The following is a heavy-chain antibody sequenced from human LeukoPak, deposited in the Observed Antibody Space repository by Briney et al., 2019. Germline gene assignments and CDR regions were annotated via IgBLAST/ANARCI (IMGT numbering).Heavy chain of an antibody. CDR3: ASGYYYDSSGYPRGWYYYYYMDV. Sequence: SETLSLTCTVSGGSISSHYWSWIRQPPGKGLEWIGYIYYSGSTNYSPSLKSRVTISVDTSKNQFSLKLSSVTAADTAGYYCASGYYYDSSGYPRGWYYYYYMDVWGKGTTVTVSS. CDR2: IYYSGST. J-gene: IGHJ6*03. D-gene: IGHD3-22*01. CDR1: GGSISSHY. V-gene: IGHV4-59*11.